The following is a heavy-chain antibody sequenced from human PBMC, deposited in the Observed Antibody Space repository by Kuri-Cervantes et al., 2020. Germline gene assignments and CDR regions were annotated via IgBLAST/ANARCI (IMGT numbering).Heavy chain of an antibody. Sequence: GESLKISCAASGFTFSSYAMHWVRQAPGKGLEWVAVISYDGSNKYYADSVKGRFTISRDNSKNTLYLQMNSLRAEDTAVYYCARDRFWEYYYYMDVWCKGTTVTVSS. D-gene: IGHD3-3*01. V-gene: IGHV3-30*07. J-gene: IGHJ6*03. CDR1: GFTFSSYA. CDR2: ISYDGSNK. CDR3: ARDRFWEYYYYMDV.